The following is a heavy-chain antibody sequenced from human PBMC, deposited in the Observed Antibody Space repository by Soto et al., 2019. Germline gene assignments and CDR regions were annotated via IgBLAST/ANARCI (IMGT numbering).Heavy chain of an antibody. J-gene: IGHJ6*02. CDR1: GFTFSRYG. D-gene: IGHD2-2*01. CDR2: ISYDGSNK. CDR3: AKGSTSYGMDV. V-gene: IGHV3-30*18. Sequence: VGSLRLSCAASGFTFSRYGMHWVRQAPGKGLEWVAVISYDGSNKYYADSVKGRFTISRDNSKNTLYLQMNSLRAEDTAVYYCAKGSTSYGMDVWGQGTTVTVSS.